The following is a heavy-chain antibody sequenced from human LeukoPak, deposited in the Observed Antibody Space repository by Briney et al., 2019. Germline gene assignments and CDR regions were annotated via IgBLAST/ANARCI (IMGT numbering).Heavy chain of an antibody. CDR3: ARHWIQLWFFDY. CDR2: IYYSGST. Sequence: SETLSLTCTVSGGSISSNSYYWGWIRQPPGKGLEWIGSIYYSGSTYYNPSLKSRVTISVDTSKNQFSLKLSSVTAADTTIYYCARHWIQLWFFDYWGQGTLVTVSS. J-gene: IGHJ4*02. D-gene: IGHD5-18*01. V-gene: IGHV4-39*01. CDR1: GGSISSNSYY.